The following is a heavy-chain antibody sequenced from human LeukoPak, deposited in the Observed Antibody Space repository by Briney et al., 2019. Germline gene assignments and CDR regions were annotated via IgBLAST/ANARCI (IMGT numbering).Heavy chain of an antibody. CDR1: GFTFSSYS. J-gene: IGHJ4*02. Sequence: GGSLRLSCAASGFTFSSYSMNWVRQAPGKGLEWVSYISSSSSTIYYADSVKGRFSISRDNSKNSLYLQMNSLRAEDTALYYCAKDMAAYYYASGNIDYWGQGTLVTVSS. D-gene: IGHD3-10*01. V-gene: IGHV3-48*04. CDR3: AKDMAAYYYASGNIDY. CDR2: ISSSSSTI.